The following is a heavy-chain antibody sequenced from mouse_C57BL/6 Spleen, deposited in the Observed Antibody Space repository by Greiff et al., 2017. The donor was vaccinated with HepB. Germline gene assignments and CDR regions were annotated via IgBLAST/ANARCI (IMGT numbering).Heavy chain of an antibody. D-gene: IGHD2-10*01. CDR3: ARPYYGNYCAMDY. V-gene: IGHV5-17*01. CDR1: GFTFSDYG. Sequence: EVMLVESGGGLVKPGGSLKLSCAASGFTFSDYGMHWVRQAPEKGLEWVAYISSGSSTIYYADTVKGRFTISRDNAKNTLFLQMTSLRSEDTAMYYCARPYYGNYCAMDYWGQGTSVTVSS. CDR2: ISSGSSTI. J-gene: IGHJ4*01.